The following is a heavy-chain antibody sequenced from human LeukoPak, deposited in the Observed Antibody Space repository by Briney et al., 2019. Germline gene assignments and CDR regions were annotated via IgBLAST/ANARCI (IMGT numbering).Heavy chain of an antibody. Sequence: SETLSLTCTVSGGSISSYYWSWILQPAGKGLEWIGRIYTSGSTNYNPSLKSRVTMSVDTSKNQFSLKLSSVTAADTAHYYCARAKYYDFSSAYMTYYFDSWGQGALVTVSS. CDR2: IYTSGST. D-gene: IGHD3-3*01. J-gene: IGHJ4*02. V-gene: IGHV4-4*07. CDR1: GGSISSYY. CDR3: ARAKYYDFSSAYMTYYFDS.